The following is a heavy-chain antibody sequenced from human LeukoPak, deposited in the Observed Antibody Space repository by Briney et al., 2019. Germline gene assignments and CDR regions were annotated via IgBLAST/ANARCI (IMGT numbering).Heavy chain of an antibody. CDR1: GYTFTSYY. V-gene: IGHV1-46*01. J-gene: IGHJ4*02. CDR3: ARVEWELPDY. D-gene: IGHD1-26*01. CDR2: INPSGGST. Sequence: ASVKVSCKASGYTFTSYYMHWVRQAPGQGLEWMGIINPSGGSTSYAQKLQGRVTMTTDTSTSTAYMELRSLRSDDTAVYYCARVEWELPDYWGQGTLVTVSS.